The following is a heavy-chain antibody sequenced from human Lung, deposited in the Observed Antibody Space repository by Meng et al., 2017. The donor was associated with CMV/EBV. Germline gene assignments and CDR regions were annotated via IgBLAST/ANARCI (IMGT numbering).Heavy chain of an antibody. J-gene: IGHJ4*02. CDR3: VRENAASVFDH. V-gene: IGHV3-72*01. Sequence: AAYGFTFSDDCMGWVRQDPGKGLEWVARIRNKANGHATEYAASVKGRFTIARDDSKKSLYLQMNSLKTDDTAVYYCVRENAASVFDHWGQGTLVTVSS. D-gene: IGHD6-13*01. CDR1: GFTFSDDC. CDR2: IRNKANGHAT.